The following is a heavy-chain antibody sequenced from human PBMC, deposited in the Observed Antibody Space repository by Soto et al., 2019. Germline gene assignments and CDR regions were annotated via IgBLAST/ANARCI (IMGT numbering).Heavy chain of an antibody. D-gene: IGHD6-13*01. J-gene: IGHJ3*02. CDR2: ISGSSDFL. CDR1: GFTFSNSI. Sequence: GSLRLSCAASGFTFSNSIINWVRQAPGQGLEWVSSISGSSDFLYYADSVKGRFTISRDTATNSLYLQMNSLRAEDTAVYYCATSTWYAFDIWGQGTMVAVSS. V-gene: IGHV3-21*01. CDR3: ATSTWYAFDI.